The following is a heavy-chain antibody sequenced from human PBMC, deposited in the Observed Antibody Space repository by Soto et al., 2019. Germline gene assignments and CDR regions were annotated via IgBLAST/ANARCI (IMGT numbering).Heavy chain of an antibody. V-gene: IGHV4-30-4*08. CDR3: AREDDGGDRDYYGLDV. Sequence: PSETLSLTCAVSGGSITAFSYFWDWIRQSPEKGLEWIATIHYSGSTYYNPSLQSRLTISVDTSKNQFSLKLTSVTAADTAVYFCAREDDGGDRDYYGLDVWGQGTTVTVSS. D-gene: IGHD2-21*02. CDR1: GGSITAFSYF. J-gene: IGHJ6*02. CDR2: IHYSGST.